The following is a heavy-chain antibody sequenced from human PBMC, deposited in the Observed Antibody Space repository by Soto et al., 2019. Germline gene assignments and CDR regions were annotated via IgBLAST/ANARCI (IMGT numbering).Heavy chain of an antibody. CDR2: IIPILFVA. D-gene: IGHD3-10*01. V-gene: IGHV1-69*02. CDR1: GVTFTSYT. J-gene: IGHJ4*02. CDR3: ASADRYGDRSLFDQ. Sequence: QVQLVQSGADVKKPGSSVKVSCKASGVTFTSYTFTWVRQAPGQGLEWMGRIIPILFVADYAPKFQGRVTITADRSTSTVYLEPRSLTSEASAVYYCASADRYGDRSLFDQCGQGSVVTVSS.